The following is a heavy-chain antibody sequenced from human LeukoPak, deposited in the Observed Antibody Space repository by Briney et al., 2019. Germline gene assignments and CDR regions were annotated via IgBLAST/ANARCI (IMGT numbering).Heavy chain of an antibody. J-gene: IGHJ4*02. CDR2: ISSSSNTM. CDR1: GFTFSSYT. V-gene: IGHV3-48*02. D-gene: IGHD6-6*01. Sequence: GGSLRLSCAASGFTFSSYTMNWVRQAPGKGLEWVSYISSSSNTMYYADSVKGRFTISRDNARNSLYLQMNSLRDEDTAVYYCAREFSSSPRHFDYWGQGTLVTVSS. CDR3: AREFSSSPRHFDY.